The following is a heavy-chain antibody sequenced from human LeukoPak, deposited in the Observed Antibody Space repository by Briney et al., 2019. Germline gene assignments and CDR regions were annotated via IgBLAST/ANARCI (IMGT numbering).Heavy chain of an antibody. CDR1: GFTFSSYE. CDR3: AELGTTMIGGV. J-gene: IGHJ6*04. D-gene: IGHD3-10*02. Sequence: GGSLRLSCAASGFTFSSYEMKSVRQAPGRGLEWVSYISRSGSTIYYADSVKGRFTISRDNAKNSLYLQMNSLRAEDMAVYYCAELGTTMIGGVWGKGTTVTISS. V-gene: IGHV3-48*03. CDR2: ISRSGSTI.